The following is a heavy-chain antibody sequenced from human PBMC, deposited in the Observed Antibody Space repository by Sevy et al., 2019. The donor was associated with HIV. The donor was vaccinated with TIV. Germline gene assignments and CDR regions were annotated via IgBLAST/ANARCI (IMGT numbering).Heavy chain of an antibody. CDR3: ARHLDGDIIVTDGGYFDY. CDR2: IYPGDSDT. V-gene: IGHV5-51*01. D-gene: IGHD2-21*02. Sequence: GESLKISCKGSGYSFTSYWIGWVRQMPGKGLEWMGIIYPGDSDTRYSPSFQGQVTISADKSISTAYLRWSSLKASDTAMYYCARHLDGDIIVTDGGYFDYWGQGTLVTVSS. J-gene: IGHJ4*02. CDR1: GYSFTSYW.